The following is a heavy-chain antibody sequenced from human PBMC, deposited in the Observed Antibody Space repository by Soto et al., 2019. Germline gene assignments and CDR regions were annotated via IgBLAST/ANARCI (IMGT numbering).Heavy chain of an antibody. CDR1: GYTFSSYA. Sequence: ASLKVSCKASGYTFSSYALHWVRQAPGQRLEWMGWINAGNGNTKYSQKFQGRVTFTRDTSASTAYMDLSSLRSEDTAVYYCAAVTVVPTASDGWFDPWGQGTLVTVSS. CDR3: AAVTVVPTASDGWFDP. CDR2: INAGNGNT. D-gene: IGHD2-2*01. J-gene: IGHJ5*02. V-gene: IGHV1-3*01.